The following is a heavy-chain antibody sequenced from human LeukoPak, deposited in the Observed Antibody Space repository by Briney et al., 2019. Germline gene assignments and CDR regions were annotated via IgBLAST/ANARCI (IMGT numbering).Heavy chain of an antibody. Sequence: PGGSLRLSCAGSGFTFSSHAMSWVRQAPGKGLEWMAVISYDGTNKYYADSVKGRFTISRDNSKNTLYLQMNSLRAEDTAVYYCAKDLNYDFWSGLGNWGQGTLVTVSS. CDR1: GFTFSSHA. J-gene: IGHJ4*02. D-gene: IGHD3-3*01. CDR2: ISYDGTNK. CDR3: AKDLNYDFWSGLGN. V-gene: IGHV3-30*18.